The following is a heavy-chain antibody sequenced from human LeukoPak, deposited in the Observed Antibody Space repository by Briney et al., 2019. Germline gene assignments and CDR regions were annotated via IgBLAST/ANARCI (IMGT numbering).Heavy chain of an antibody. CDR1: GGSISNYY. J-gene: IGHJ3*02. CDR3: ARGRYCSADICTGGDSFDI. D-gene: IGHD1-14*01. Sequence: SETLSLTCTVSGGSISNYYWSWIRQPAGKGREWIGRKYARGSSNYNPPVQSRVTMSVDTSKTQFSLKLRSVTAADTAVYYCARGRYCSADICTGGDSFDIWGQGTMVSVSP. V-gene: IGHV4-4*07. CDR2: KYARGSS.